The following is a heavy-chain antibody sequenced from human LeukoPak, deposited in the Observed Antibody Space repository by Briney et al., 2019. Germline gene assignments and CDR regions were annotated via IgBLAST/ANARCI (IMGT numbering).Heavy chain of an antibody. V-gene: IGHV3-48*03. CDR1: GFTFSSYE. Sequence: PGGSLRLSCAASGFTFSSYEMNWVRQAPGKGLEWVSYISSSGSTIYYADTVKGRFTITRDNAKNSLYLQMNSLRAEDTAVYYCAELGITMIGGVWGKGTTVTISS. CDR2: ISSSGSTI. J-gene: IGHJ6*04. D-gene: IGHD3-10*02. CDR3: AELGITMIGGV.